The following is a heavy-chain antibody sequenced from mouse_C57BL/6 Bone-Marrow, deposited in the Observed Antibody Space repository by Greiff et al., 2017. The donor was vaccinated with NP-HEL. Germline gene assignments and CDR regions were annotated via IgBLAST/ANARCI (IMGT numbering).Heavy chain of an antibody. V-gene: IGHV5-17*01. J-gene: IGHJ4*01. D-gene: IGHD2-1*01. CDR1: GFTFSDYG. Sequence: EVQVVESGGGLVKPGGSLKLSCAASGFTFSDYGMHWVRQAPEKGLEWVAYISSGSSTIYYADTVKGRFTISRDTAKNTLFLQMTSLRSEDTAMYYWASYGNPLDYAMDDWGQGTSVTVSS. CDR2: ISSGSSTI. CDR3: ASYGNPLDYAMDD.